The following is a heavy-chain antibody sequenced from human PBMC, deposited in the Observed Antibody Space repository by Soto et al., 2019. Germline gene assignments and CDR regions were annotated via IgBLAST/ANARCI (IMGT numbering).Heavy chain of an antibody. D-gene: IGHD7-27*01. CDR1: GGTFSSYA. J-gene: IGHJ4*02. Sequence: QVQLVQSGAEVKKPGSSVKVSCKASGGTFSSYAISWVRQAPGQGLEWMGGIIPIFGTANYAQKFQGRVTITADKSTSTAYMALSSLRSEDTAVYYCARVYTWDWGSRGYFDYWGQGTLVTVSS. CDR2: IIPIFGTA. V-gene: IGHV1-69*06. CDR3: ARVYTWDWGSRGYFDY.